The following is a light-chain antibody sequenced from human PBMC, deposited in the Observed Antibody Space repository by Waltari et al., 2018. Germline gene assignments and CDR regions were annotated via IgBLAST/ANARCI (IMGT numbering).Light chain of an antibody. CDR2: EVS. CDR1: TSHVGSYNL. CDR3: CSYAGSSTWV. V-gene: IGLV2-23*02. Sequence: QSALTQPASVSASPGQSITISCPGTTSHVGSYNLVSWYQQHPGKAPKLMIYEVSKRPSGVSNRFSGSKSGNTASLTISGLQAEDEADYYCCSYAGSSTWVFGGGTKLTVL. J-gene: IGLJ3*02.